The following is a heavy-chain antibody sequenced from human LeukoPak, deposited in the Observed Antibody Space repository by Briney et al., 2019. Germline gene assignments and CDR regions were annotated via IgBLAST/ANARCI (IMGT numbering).Heavy chain of an antibody. D-gene: IGHD2-15*01. CDR2: IYPGDSDT. V-gene: IGHV5-51*01. CDR1: GYLLTSYW. J-gene: IGHJ4*02. Sequence: HGGALQISCNCSGYLLTSYWIGWVRQMPGKGLEWMGIIYPGDSDTRYSPSFQGQVTISADKSISTGYLQWSSLKASDTAMYYCARSYGASSLFPDYWGEGALVTVSS. CDR3: ARSYGASSLFPDY.